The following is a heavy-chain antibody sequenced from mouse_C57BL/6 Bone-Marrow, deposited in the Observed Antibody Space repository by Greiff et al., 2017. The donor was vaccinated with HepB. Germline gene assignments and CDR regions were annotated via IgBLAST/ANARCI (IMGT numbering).Heavy chain of an antibody. D-gene: IGHD1-1*01. CDR1: GYTFTSYW. V-gene: IGHV1-7*01. Sequence: QVHVKQSGAELAKPGASVKLSCKASGYTFTSYWMHWVKQRPGQGLEWIGYINPSSGYTKYNQKFKDKATLTADKSSSTAYMQLSSLTYEDSAVYYCASEITTVVATDFDVWGTGTTVTVSS. CDR2: INPSSGYT. J-gene: IGHJ1*03. CDR3: ASEITTVVATDFDV.